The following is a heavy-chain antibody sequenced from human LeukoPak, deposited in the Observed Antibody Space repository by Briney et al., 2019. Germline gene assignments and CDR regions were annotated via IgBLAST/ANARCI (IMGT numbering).Heavy chain of an antibody. V-gene: IGHV4-31*03. D-gene: IGHD6-13*01. CDR3: GRGGEIAAAAIDY. CDR1: GGSISSGGYY. CDR2: IYYSGST. Sequence: KASETLSLTCTVSGGSISSGGYYWSWIRQHPGKGLEWIGYIYYSGSTYYNPSLKSRVTISVDTSKNQFSLKLSSVTAADTAVYYCGRGGEIAAAAIDYWGQGTLVTVSS. J-gene: IGHJ4*02.